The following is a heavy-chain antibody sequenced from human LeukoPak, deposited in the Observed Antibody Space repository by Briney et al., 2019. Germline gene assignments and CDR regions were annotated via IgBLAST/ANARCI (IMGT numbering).Heavy chain of an antibody. V-gene: IGHV4-61*01. CDR2: IYYSGST. CDR1: GGSVSSGSYY. CDR3: AAVWAMAFDI. Sequence: SSETLSLTCTVSGGSVSSGSYYRSWIRQPPGKGLEWIGYIYYSGSTNYNPSLKSRVTISVDTSKNQFSLKLSSVTAADTAVYYCAAVWAMAFDIWGQGTMVTVFS. J-gene: IGHJ3*02. D-gene: IGHD2-2*01.